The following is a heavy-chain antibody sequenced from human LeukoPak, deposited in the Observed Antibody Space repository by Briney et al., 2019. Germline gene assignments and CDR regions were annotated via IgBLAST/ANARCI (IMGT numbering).Heavy chain of an antibody. CDR1: GFTFSSYW. J-gene: IGHJ4*02. CDR2: IKQDGSEK. V-gene: IGHV3-7*03. CDR3: ASGPRFGDY. D-gene: IGHD3-10*01. Sequence: GGSLRLSCTGSGFTFSSYWMTWVRQAPGRGLEWVANIKQDGSEKYYVDSVKGRFTISRDNAKNSLYLQMNSLRVEDTAVYYCASGPRFGDYWGQGTLVTVSS.